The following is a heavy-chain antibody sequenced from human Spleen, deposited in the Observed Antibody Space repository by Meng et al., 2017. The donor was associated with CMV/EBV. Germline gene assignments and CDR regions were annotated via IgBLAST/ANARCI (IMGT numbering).Heavy chain of an antibody. CDR1: GFTFDDYA. V-gene: IGHV3-9*01. D-gene: IGHD3-3*01. Sequence: SLKISCAASGFTFDDYAMHWVRQAPGKGLEWVSGISWNSGSIDYADSVKGRFTISRDNAKKSLYLQMNSLRPEDTALYYCAKVVDWSGYSHYFDYWGQGTLVTVSS. CDR3: AKVVDWSGYSHYFDY. J-gene: IGHJ4*02. CDR2: ISWNSGSI.